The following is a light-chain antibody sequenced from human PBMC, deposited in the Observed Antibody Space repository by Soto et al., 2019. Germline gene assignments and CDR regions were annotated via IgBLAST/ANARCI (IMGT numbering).Light chain of an antibody. CDR3: MQGSYWPRT. CDR2: EVS. CDR1: QSLLYTDGNTY. J-gene: IGKJ1*01. Sequence: VMTQSPLSLPVTLGQPASISCRSSQSLLYTDGNTYLSWFQQRLGQSPRRLIYEVSNRDSGVPDRFSGSGSGTDFTLKISRVEAEDVGVYYCMQGSYWPRTFGQGTKVDIK. V-gene: IGKV2-30*01.